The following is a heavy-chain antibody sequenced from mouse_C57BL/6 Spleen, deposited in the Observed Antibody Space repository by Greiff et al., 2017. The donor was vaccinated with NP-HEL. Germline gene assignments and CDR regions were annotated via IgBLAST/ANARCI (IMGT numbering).Heavy chain of an antibody. J-gene: IGHJ3*01. CDR2: ISSGGSYT. CDR3: ERDSSGYRFAY. D-gene: IGHD3-2*02. V-gene: IGHV5-6*01. Sequence: EVMLVESGGDLVKPGGSLKLSCAASGFTFSSYGMSWVRQTPDKRLEWVATISSGGSYTYYPDSVKGRFTISRDNAKNTLYLQMSSLKSEDTAMYYCERDSSGYRFAYWGQGTLVTVSA. CDR1: GFTFSSYG.